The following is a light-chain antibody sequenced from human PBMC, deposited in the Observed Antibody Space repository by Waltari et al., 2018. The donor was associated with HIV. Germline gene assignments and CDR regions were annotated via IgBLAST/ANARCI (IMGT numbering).Light chain of an antibody. CDR3: SSYTSSTTWV. CDR2: EVS. CDR1: RTAVGGYNY. J-gene: IGLJ3*02. V-gene: IGLV2-14*01. Sequence: QSALTQPASVSGSPGQSITISCTGTRTAVGGYNYVSWYQHHPGKAPKVMIYEVSNRPSGVSNRFSGSKSGNTASLTISGLQAEDEADYYCSSYTSSTTWVFGGGTKLTVL.